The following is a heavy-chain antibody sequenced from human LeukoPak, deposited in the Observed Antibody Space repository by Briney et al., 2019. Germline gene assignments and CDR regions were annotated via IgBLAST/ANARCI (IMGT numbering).Heavy chain of an antibody. D-gene: IGHD1-1*01. CDR1: GFTFSKYA. CDR3: ARAGGQLVHGFGYFEY. CDR2: SSYDGSIE. V-gene: IGHV3-30*04. J-gene: IGHJ4*02. Sequence: PGGSLRLSCAASGFTFSKYAMHWVRQAPGKGLEWVAVSSYDGSIEYYADSVKGRFTLSRDNSKNTLYLQMSSLRTEDTAVYYCARAGGQLVHGFGYFEYWGQGTLVTVSS.